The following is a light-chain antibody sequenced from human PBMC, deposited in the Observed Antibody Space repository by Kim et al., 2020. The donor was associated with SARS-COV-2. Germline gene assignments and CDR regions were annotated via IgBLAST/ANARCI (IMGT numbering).Light chain of an antibody. CDR3: TSYAGSNNLDV. CDR2: EVN. Sequence: QSVTISCNGTSSDIGAYKYVSWYQQPPGKAPKLMIYEVNRRPSGVPDRFSGSKSGNTASLTVSGLQAEDEADYYCTSYAGSNNLDVFGTGTKVTVL. V-gene: IGLV2-8*01. J-gene: IGLJ1*01. CDR1: SSDIGAYKY.